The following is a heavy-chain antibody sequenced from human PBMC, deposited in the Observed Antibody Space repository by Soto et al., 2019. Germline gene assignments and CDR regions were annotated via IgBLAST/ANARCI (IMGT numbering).Heavy chain of an antibody. CDR3: AKDKLGTTWFDP. CDR2: FSGRGGST. V-gene: IGHV3-23*01. J-gene: IGHJ5*02. Sequence: HPGGSLRLSCEVSGFTFRSYSMSWVRQAPGKGLEWVSAFSGRGGSTYYADSVKGRFTISRDNSKNTLYLQMNSLRAEDTAVYYCAKDKLGTTWFDPWGQGTLVTVSS. D-gene: IGHD1-7*01. CDR1: GFTFRSYS.